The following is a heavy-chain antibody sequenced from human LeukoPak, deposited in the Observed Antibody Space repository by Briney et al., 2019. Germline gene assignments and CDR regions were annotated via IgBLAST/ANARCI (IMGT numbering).Heavy chain of an antibody. Sequence: EASVKVSCKASGYTFTNFGISLVRQAPGQGLEWLGWIIVYNGNTNYAQKLQGRVTMTTDTSTNTAYMEVGSLRSDDTAVYYCARAGGWAREDYKDDAFHIWGQGTMVTVSS. CDR1: GYTFTNFG. V-gene: IGHV1-18*01. D-gene: IGHD6-19*01. CDR2: IIVYNGNT. CDR3: ARAGGWAREDYKDDAFHI. J-gene: IGHJ3*02.